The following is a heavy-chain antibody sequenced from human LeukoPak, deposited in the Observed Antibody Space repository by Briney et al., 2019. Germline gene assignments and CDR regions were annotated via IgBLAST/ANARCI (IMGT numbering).Heavy chain of an antibody. CDR2: ISAYNADT. J-gene: IGHJ4*02. Sequence: GASVKVSCKASGYTFTTYGISWVRQAPGQGLEWMGWISAYNADTNYAQNLQGRLTVTTDTSTSTAYMELRGLSFDDTAVYYCARQRVLTGYSPGGQHYFDDWSQGTLVIVSS. V-gene: IGHV1-18*01. D-gene: IGHD3-9*01. CDR1: GYTFTTYG. CDR3: ARQRVLTGYSPGGQHYFDD.